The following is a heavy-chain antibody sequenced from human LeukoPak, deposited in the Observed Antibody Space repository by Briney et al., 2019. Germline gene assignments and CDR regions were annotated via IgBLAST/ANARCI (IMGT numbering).Heavy chain of an antibody. CDR2: ISSDGSNT. D-gene: IGHD1-26*01. CDR3: ARVILGATGIDF. Sequence: GGSLRFSCAASGFTFSSYWMHWVRQAPGKGLVWVSRISSDGSNTNYADSVRGRFTMSRDNAKNTLYLQMNSLRAEDTAVYYCARVILGATGIDFWGQGPRSPSP. J-gene: IGHJ6*02. V-gene: IGHV3-74*01. CDR1: GFTFSSYW.